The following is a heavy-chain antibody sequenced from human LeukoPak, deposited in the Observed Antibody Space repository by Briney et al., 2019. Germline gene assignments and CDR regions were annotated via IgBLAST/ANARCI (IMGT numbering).Heavy chain of an antibody. Sequence: GESLKISCKGSGYSFTSYWIGWVRQMPGKGLEWMGIIYPGDSDTRYSPSFQGQVTISADKSISTAYLQWSSLKASDTAMYYCARPADYDSSGYFGYYFDYWGQGTLVTVSS. CDR1: GYSFTSYW. J-gene: IGHJ4*02. D-gene: IGHD3-22*01. CDR3: ARPADYDSSGYFGYYFDY. CDR2: IYPGDSDT. V-gene: IGHV5-51*01.